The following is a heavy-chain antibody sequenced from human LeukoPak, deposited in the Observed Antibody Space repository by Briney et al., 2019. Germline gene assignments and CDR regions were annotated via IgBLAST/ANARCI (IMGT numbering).Heavy chain of an antibody. CDR1: GYSFTSYW. Sequence: PGESLKISCNGSGYSFTSYWIGWVRQMPGKGLERMGIIYPGDSDTRYSPSFQGQVTISADKSISTAYLQWSSLKASDTAMYYCARRYYYDSSGYHPFDYWGQGTLVTVSS. D-gene: IGHD3-22*01. J-gene: IGHJ4*02. CDR2: IYPGDSDT. CDR3: ARRYYYDSSGYHPFDY. V-gene: IGHV5-51*01.